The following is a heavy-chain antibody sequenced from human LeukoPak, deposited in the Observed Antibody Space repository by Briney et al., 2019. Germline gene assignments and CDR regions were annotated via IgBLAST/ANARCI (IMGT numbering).Heavy chain of an antibody. CDR2: INSDGSSS. CDR3: ARDYDSIFDY. V-gene: IGHV3-74*01. J-gene: IGHJ4*02. CDR1: EFTFSSYW. D-gene: IGHD3-3*01. Sequence: PGGSLRLSCAASEFTFSSYWMQWVRQAPGKGVVWVSRINSDGSSSRYADSVKGRFTISRDNAKNTLYLQMHSLTAEDTAVYYRARDYDSIFDYWGQGTLVTVSS.